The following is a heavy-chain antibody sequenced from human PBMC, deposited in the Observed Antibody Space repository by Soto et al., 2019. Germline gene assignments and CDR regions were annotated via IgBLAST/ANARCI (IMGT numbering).Heavy chain of an antibody. CDR3: AGGFGYSRSWYYYGMDV. J-gene: IGHJ6*02. CDR2: INAGNGNT. V-gene: IGHV1-3*01. Sequence: QVQLVQSGAEVKKPGASVKVSCKASGYTFTSYAMHWVRQAPGQRLEWMGWINAGNGNTKYSQKFQGRVTITRDTSASTAYMELSSLRSEDTAVYYCAGGFGYSRSWYYYGMDVWGQGTTVTVSS. CDR1: GYTFTSYA. D-gene: IGHD6-13*01.